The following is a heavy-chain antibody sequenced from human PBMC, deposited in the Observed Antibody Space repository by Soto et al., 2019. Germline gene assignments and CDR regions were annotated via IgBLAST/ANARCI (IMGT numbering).Heavy chain of an antibody. D-gene: IGHD2-2*02. Sequence: QVQLVQSGAEVKKPGASVKVSCTTSGYTFALFGITWVRQPPGQGLEWRGSISPDNGDTKYAEKLEGRVTLTTDTTTETAYMELTSLTSDGTAEYYCARGGQYRYFDYWGQGTLVNVSS. J-gene: IGHJ4*02. CDR3: ARGGQYRYFDY. CDR1: GYTFALFG. V-gene: IGHV1-18*01. CDR2: ISPDNGDT.